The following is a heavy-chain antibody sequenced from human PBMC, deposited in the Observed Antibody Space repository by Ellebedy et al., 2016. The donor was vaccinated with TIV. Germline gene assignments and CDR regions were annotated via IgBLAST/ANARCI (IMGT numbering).Heavy chain of an antibody. Sequence: GESLKISCAASGFTFSTYWMGWVRQAAGKGLEWVANTKQDGSEKYYVDSVMGRFTISRDNAKNSLYLQMNSLRDEDTAVYYCARSGSGSWVEPFDIWGQGTMVAVSS. D-gene: IGHD3-10*01. CDR1: GFTFSTYW. V-gene: IGHV3-7*01. CDR3: ARSGSGSWVEPFDI. J-gene: IGHJ3*02. CDR2: TKQDGSEK.